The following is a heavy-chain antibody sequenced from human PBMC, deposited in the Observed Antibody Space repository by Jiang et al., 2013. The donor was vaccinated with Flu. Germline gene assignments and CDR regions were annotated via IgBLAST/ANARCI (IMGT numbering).Heavy chain of an antibody. Sequence: QTLSLTCAISGDSVSSDSAAWNWIRQSPSRGLEWLGRTYYRSKWYNDYAVSVKSRITINPDTSKNQFSLQLNSVTPEDTAVYYCARAAGIAAAGTDYFDYVGPGNPGPPSPQ. J-gene: IGHJ4*02. CDR2: TYYRSKWYN. CDR3: ARAAGIAAAGTDYFDY. CDR1: GDSVSSDSAA. V-gene: IGHV6-1*01. D-gene: IGHD6-13*01.